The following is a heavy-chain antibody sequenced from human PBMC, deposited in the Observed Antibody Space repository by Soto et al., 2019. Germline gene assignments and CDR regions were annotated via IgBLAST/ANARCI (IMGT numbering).Heavy chain of an antibody. V-gene: IGHV3-23*01. CDR3: AKAGTYCSGDSCYDY. J-gene: IGHJ4*02. CDR2: ISGGGGST. CDR1: GFTFSSYA. Sequence: EVQLLESGGGLVQPGGSLRLSCAASGFTFSSYAMSWVRQGPGKGLEWVSAISGGGGSTYYADSVKGRFTISRDNSKNTLYLQMTSLRAEDTAVYYCAKAGTYCSGDSCYDYWGQGTLVTVSS. D-gene: IGHD2-15*01.